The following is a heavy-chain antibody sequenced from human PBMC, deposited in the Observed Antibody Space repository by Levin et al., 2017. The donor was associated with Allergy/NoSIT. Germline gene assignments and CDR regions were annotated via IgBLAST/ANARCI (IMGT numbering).Heavy chain of an antibody. CDR1: GFTFSSYS. CDR3: ARDPVTRAVGLYFDY. Sequence: HAGGSLRLSCAASGFTFSSYSMNWVRQAPGKGLEWISYIRSSGSTVYYADSVKGRFTVSRDNAKNSLYLQMNSLRDEATAVYYCARDPVTRAVGLYFDYWGQGTLVTVSS. CDR2: IRSSGSTV. J-gene: IGHJ4*02. V-gene: IGHV3-48*02. D-gene: IGHD6-13*01.